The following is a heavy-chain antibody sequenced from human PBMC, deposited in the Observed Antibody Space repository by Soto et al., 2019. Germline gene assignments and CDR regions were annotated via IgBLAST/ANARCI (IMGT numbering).Heavy chain of an antibody. Sequence: ASVKVSCKAPGSTFTSYGISWVRQAPGQGLEWMGWISAYNGNTNYAQKLQGRVTMTTDTSTSTAYMELRSLRSDDTAVYYCARDNYDSSGYYSDAFDIWGQGTMVTVSS. CDR3: ARDNYDSSGYYSDAFDI. CDR1: GSTFTSYG. J-gene: IGHJ3*02. CDR2: ISAYNGNT. V-gene: IGHV1-18*04. D-gene: IGHD3-22*01.